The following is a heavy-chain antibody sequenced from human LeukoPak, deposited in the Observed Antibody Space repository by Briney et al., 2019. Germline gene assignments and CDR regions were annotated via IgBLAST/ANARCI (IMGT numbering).Heavy chain of an antibody. Sequence: SVKVSCKASGGTFSSYAISWVRQAPGQGLEWMGGIIPIFGTANYAQKFQGRVTITADESTSTAYMELSSLRSEDTAVYYCARGGSYGDYNFDYWGQGTLVTVSS. CDR3: ARGGSYGDYNFDY. CDR1: GGTFSSYA. D-gene: IGHD4-17*01. V-gene: IGHV1-69*13. J-gene: IGHJ4*02. CDR2: IIPIFGTA.